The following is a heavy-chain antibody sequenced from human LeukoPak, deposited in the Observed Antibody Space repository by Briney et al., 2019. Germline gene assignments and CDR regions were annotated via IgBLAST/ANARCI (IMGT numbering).Heavy chain of an antibody. CDR3: ARELNHDYGDYVLDY. V-gene: IGHV1-2*02. J-gene: IGHJ4*02. CDR1: GYTFTGYY. Sequence: ASVRVSCKASGYTFTGYYMHWVRQAPGQGLEWMGWINPNSGGTNYAQKFQGRVTMTRDTSISTAYMELSRLRSDDTAVYYCARELNHDYGDYVLDYWGQGTLVTVSS. CDR2: INPNSGGT. D-gene: IGHD4-17*01.